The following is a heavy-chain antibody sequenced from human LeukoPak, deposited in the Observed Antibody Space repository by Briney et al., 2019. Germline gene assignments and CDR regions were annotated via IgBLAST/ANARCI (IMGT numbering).Heavy chain of an antibody. CDR2: FDPEDGET. D-gene: IGHD3-16*02. J-gene: IGHJ5*02. CDR1: GYTLTELS. CDR3: ATDLRINYDYVWGSYRYFS. Sequence: ASVKVSCKVSGYTLTELSMHWVRQAPGKGLEWMGGFDPEDGETIYAQKFQGRVTMTEDTSTDTAYMELSSLGSEDTAVYYCATDLRINYDYVWGSYRYFSWGQGTLVTVSS. V-gene: IGHV1-24*01.